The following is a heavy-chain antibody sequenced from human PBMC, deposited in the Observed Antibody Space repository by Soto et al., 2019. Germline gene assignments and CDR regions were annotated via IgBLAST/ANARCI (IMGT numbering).Heavy chain of an antibody. CDR3: AREAKGETTPFDY. J-gene: IGHJ4*02. CDR2: VIPMFGTT. Sequence: QVQLVQTGAEVRKPGSSVKVSCKASGGSFNGYAISWVRQAPGQGLEWMGGVIPMFGTTSHAQRFKGRVTITAAESTSIVYMEVSSLGSDDTAVYYCAREAKGETTPFDYWGQGTLVTVSS. CDR1: GGSFNGYA. V-gene: IGHV1-69*01. D-gene: IGHD3-10*01.